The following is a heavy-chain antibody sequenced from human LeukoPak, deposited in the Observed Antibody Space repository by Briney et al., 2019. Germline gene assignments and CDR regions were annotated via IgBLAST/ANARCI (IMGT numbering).Heavy chain of an antibody. CDR2: IYYIGST. V-gene: IGHV4-59*01. Sequence: SETLSLTCTVSGGSISSYYRSWIRQPPGKGLEWIGYIYYIGSTNYNPSLKSRVTISVDTSKNQFSLKLSSVTAADTAVYYCARAGRSSAQNYYYYYMDVWGKGTTVTVSS. CDR1: GGSISSYY. D-gene: IGHD6-25*01. CDR3: ARAGRSSAQNYYYYYMDV. J-gene: IGHJ6*03.